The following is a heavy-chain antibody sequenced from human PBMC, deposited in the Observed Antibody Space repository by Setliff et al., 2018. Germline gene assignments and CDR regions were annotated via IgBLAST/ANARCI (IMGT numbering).Heavy chain of an antibody. J-gene: IGHJ6*03. CDR2: IYYSGST. V-gene: IGHV4-39*07. CDR3: AREQWLDPPGYYYKDV. D-gene: IGHD6-19*01. Sequence: SETLSLTCTVSGGSISSSSYYWGWIRQPPGKGLEWIGSIYYSGSTYYNPSLKSRVTMSIDTSKNQFSLKLNSVTAADMAVYYCAREQWLDPPGYYYKDVWAKGTTVTVSS. CDR1: GGSISSSSYY.